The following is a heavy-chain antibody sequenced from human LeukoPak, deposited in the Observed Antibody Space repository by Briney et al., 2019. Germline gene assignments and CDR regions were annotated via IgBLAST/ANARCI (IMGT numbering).Heavy chain of an antibody. CDR3: AKVVGHDCSSTSCYVYYYMDV. D-gene: IGHD2-2*01. J-gene: IGHJ6*03. V-gene: IGHV3-30*18. CDR2: ISYDGSNK. CDR1: GFTFSSYG. Sequence: GGSLRLSCAASGFTFSSYGMHWVRQAPGKGLEWVAVISYDGSNKYYADSVKGRFTISRDNSKNTLYLQMNSLRAEDTAVYYCAKVVGHDCSSTSCYVYYYMDVWGKGTTVTISS.